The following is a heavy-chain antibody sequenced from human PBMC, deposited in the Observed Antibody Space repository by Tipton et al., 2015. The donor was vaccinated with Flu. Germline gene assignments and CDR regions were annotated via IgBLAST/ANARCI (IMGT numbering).Heavy chain of an antibody. CDR1: GFTFDDYA. CDR2: ISWNSGSI. D-gene: IGHD5-24*01. J-gene: IGHJ4*02. V-gene: IGHV3-9*01. CDR3: AKSSGGDGYHRPTDY. Sequence: RSLRLSCAASGFTFDDYAMHWVRQAPGKGLEWVSGISWNSGSIGYADSVKGRFTISRDNAKNSLYLQMNSLRAEDTALYYCAKSSGGDGYHRPTDYWGQGTLVTVSS.